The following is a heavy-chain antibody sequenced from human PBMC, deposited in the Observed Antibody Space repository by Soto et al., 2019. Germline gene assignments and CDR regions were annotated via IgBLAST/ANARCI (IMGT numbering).Heavy chain of an antibody. Sequence: PGGSLRLSCAASGFTFSSYGMHWVRQAPGKGLEWVAVIWYDGSNKYYADSVKGRFTISRDNSKNTLYLQMNSLRAEDTAVYYCGRVFPHDYGDYKIDSGGQGPLVTAPS. V-gene: IGHV3-33*01. J-gene: IGHJ4*02. CDR3: GRVFPHDYGDYKIDS. CDR2: IWYDGSNK. CDR1: GFTFSSYG. D-gene: IGHD4-17*01.